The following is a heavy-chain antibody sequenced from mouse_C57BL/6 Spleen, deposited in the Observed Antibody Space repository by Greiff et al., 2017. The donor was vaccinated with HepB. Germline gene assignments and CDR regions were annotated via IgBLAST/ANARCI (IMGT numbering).Heavy chain of an antibody. Sequence: VQLQQSGAELVKPGASVKISCKASGYAFSSYWMNWVKQGPGKGLEWIGQIYPGDGDTNYNGKFKGKATLTADKSSSTAYMQLSSLTSEDSAVYFCAITTVVAYYFDYWGQGTTLTVSS. CDR1: GYAFSSYW. D-gene: IGHD1-1*01. CDR3: AITTVVAYYFDY. CDR2: IYPGDGDT. V-gene: IGHV1-80*01. J-gene: IGHJ2*01.